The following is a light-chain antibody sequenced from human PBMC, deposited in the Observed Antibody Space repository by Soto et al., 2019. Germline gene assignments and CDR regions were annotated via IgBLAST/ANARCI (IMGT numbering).Light chain of an antibody. CDR1: LSISGW. J-gene: IGKJ1*01. CDR2: NAF. Sequence: DVKLSQSPSTLSASIGDTVTITCRASLSISGWLAWYQQAPGKAPKLLIFNAFTLQRGVPSRFRGGGSGTEFTLTISSLHPDDSAIYYCQQYNSYPWTFGLGTKVAIK. V-gene: IGKV1-5*01. CDR3: QQYNSYPWT.